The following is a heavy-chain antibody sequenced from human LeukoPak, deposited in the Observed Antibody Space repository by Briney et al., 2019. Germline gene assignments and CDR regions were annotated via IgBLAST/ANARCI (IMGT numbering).Heavy chain of an antibody. D-gene: IGHD3-22*01. CDR1: GFTFSSYG. Sequence: GGSLRLSCAASGFTFSSYGMHWVRQAPGKGLEWVAVIWYDGGNKYYADSVKGRFTISRDNSKNTLYLQMNSLRAEDTAVYYCARSLYYYDSSGYFDYWGQGALVTVSS. J-gene: IGHJ4*02. CDR3: ARSLYYYDSSGYFDY. V-gene: IGHV3-33*01. CDR2: IWYDGGNK.